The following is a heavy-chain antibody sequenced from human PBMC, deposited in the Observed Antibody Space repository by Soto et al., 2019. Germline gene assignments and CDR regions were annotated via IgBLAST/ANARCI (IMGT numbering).Heavy chain of an antibody. Sequence: DRMNLVRKAPGKGLEWVSSISSSSSYIYYADSVKGRFTISADKSISTAYLQWGSLKASDTAMYYCARIATPYSSFAPWGRGTLVTVSS. D-gene: IGHD5-12*01. J-gene: IGHJ5*02. V-gene: IGHV3-21*04. CDR2: ISSSSSYI. CDR3: ARIATPYSSFAP. CDR1: DR.